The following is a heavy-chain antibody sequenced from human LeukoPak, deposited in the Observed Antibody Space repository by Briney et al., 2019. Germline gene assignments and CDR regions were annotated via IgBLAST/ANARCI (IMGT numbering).Heavy chain of an antibody. D-gene: IGHD6-19*01. CDR1: GFTYNNAW. CDR2: IKSKNVGGTA. V-gene: IGHV3-15*01. Sequence: GGCLRLSCAAAGFTYNNAWMTWVRQAPGKGLEWVGRIKSKNVGGTADYAEPVKGRFTISRDDSKNTLYLRMNTLRTVDTAVYYCTTDLTPLKYSSGWYGALDIWGQGTMVTVSS. CDR3: TTDLTPLKYSSGWYGALDI. J-gene: IGHJ3*02.